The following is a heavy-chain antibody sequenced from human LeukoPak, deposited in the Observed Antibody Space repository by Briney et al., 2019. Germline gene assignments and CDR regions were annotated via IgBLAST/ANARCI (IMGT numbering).Heavy chain of an antibody. CDR3: ARDFPTLEEQWPVRSRLYYGMDV. D-gene: IGHD6-19*01. CDR2: ISAYNGNT. J-gene: IGHJ6*02. CDR1: GYTFTSYG. Sequence: ASVKVSCKASGYTFTSYGISWVRQAPGQGLEWMGWISAYNGNTNYAQKLQGRVTMTTDTSTSTAYMELRSLRSDDTAVYYCARDFPTLEEQWPVRSRLYYGMDVWGQGTTVTVSS. V-gene: IGHV1-18*01.